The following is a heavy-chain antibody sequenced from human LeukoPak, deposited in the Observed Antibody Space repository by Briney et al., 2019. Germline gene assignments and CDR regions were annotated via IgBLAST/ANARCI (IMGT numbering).Heavy chain of an antibody. V-gene: IGHV5-51*01. D-gene: IGHD5-18*01. CDR3: ARQGYSYAPFDY. CDR2: IYPGDSDT. CDR1: GYRFSNYW. Sequence: RGESLKISCKGSGYRFSNYWIGWVRQMPGKGLEWMGIIYPGDSDTRYSPSFQGQVTIPADKSISTAYSQWSSLKASDTAMYYCARQGYSYAPFDYWGQGTLVTVSS. J-gene: IGHJ4*02.